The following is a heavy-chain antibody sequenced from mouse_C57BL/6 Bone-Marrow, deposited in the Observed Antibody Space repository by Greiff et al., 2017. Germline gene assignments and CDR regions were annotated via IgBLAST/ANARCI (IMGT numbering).Heavy chain of an antibody. Sequence: VKVEESGPGLVQPSQSLSITCTVSGFSLTSYGVHWVRQSPGKGLEWLGVIWSGGSTDYNAAFISRLSISKDNSKSQVFFKMNSLQADDTAIYYCARNGGLRAWFAYWGQGTLVTVSA. V-gene: IGHV2-2*01. CDR2: IWSGGST. D-gene: IGHD2-4*01. CDR3: ARNGGLRAWFAY. J-gene: IGHJ3*01. CDR1: GFSLTSYG.